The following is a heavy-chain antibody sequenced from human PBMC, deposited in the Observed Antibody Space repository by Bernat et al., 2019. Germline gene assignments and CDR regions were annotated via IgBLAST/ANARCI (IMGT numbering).Heavy chain of an antibody. D-gene: IGHD6-19*01. V-gene: IGHV1-18*01. CDR2: ISGYNGNT. CDR1: GYTFNSHG. CDR3: ARDRSSITVPGSSTDFDY. J-gene: IGHJ4*02. Sequence: QVHLVQSGAEVKNPGASVKVSCRASGYTFNSHGISWVRQTPGQGLEWMGWISGYNGNTKYAQKLQGRVTMTTDTSTSTAYMELRSLRSDDTAVYYCARDRSSITVPGSSTDFDYWGQGILVTVSS.